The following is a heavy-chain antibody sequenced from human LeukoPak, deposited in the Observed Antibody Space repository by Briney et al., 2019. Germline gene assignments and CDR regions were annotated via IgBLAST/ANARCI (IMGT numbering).Heavy chain of an antibody. Sequence: SGTLSLTCTVSGGSISSGSYYWSWIRQPAGKGLEWIGSTYYDGSTYYNPSLKSRVTISRDTSKDQFSLGLSSVTAADTAVYYCARRSSGRPVDYWGQGTLVTVSS. J-gene: IGHJ4*02. CDR3: ARRSSGRPVDY. V-gene: IGHV4-61*10. CDR2: TYYDGST. D-gene: IGHD3-3*01. CDR1: GGSISSGSYY.